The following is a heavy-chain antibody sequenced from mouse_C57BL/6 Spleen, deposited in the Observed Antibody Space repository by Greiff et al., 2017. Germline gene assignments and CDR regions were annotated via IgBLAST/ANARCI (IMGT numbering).Heavy chain of an antibody. CDR2: INPSNGGT. Sequence: QVQLKQPGTELVKPGASVKLSCKASGYTFTSYWMHWVKQRPGQGLEWIGNINPSNGGTNYNEKFKSKATLTVDKSSSTAYMQLSSLTSEDSAVYYCANYYGSSPYWYFDVWGTGTTVTVSS. CDR3: ANYYGSSPYWYFDV. J-gene: IGHJ1*03. V-gene: IGHV1-53*01. D-gene: IGHD1-1*01. CDR1: GYTFTSYW.